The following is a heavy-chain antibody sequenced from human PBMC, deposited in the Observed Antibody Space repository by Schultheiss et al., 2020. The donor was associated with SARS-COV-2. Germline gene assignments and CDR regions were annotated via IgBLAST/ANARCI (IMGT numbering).Heavy chain of an antibody. CDR3: ARQVSEGMDV. V-gene: IGHV4-59*08. CDR2: IYRSGST. CDR1: GGSISNYY. Sequence: SETLSLTCSVSGGSISNYYWTWIRQPPGKGLDWIGHIYRSGSTDYNPSLKSRVTISVDTSKNQFSLNLDSVTAADTAVYYCARQVSEGMDVWGQGTKVTVSS. J-gene: IGHJ6*02.